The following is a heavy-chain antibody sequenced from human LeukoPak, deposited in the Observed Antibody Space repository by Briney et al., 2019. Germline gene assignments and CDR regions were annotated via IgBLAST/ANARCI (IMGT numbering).Heavy chain of an antibody. J-gene: IGHJ4*02. CDR2: IIPIFGTA. D-gene: IGHD5-12*01. V-gene: IGHV1-69*13. CDR3: ARASVGYSGYDYFDY. Sequence: ASVKVSCKASGGTFSSYAISWVRQAPGQGLEWMGGIIPIFGTANYAQKFQGRVTITADESTSRAYMELSSLRSEDTAVYYCARASVGYSGYDYFDYWGQGTLVTVSS. CDR1: GGTFSSYA.